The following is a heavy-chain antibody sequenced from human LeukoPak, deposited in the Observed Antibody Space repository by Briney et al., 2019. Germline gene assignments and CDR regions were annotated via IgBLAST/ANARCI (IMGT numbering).Heavy chain of an antibody. J-gene: IGHJ4*02. D-gene: IGHD2-2*01. V-gene: IGHV4-59*01. CDR3: AKGYCSSTSCYGRLFDY. Sequence: SETLSLTCTVSGASITTYYWSWIRQLPGRGLEWIGYIYYRGSTNYNPSLKSRVTMSVDTSKNQFSLKLSSVTAADTAVYYCAKGYCSSTSCYGRLFDYWGQGTLVTVSS. CDR2: IYYRGST. CDR1: GASITTYY.